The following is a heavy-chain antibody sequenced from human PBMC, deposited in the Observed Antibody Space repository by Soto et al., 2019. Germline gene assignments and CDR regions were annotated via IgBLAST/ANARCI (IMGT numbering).Heavy chain of an antibody. J-gene: IGHJ4*02. D-gene: IGHD3-16*01. CDR1: GVSISSNNW. CDR3: ARGCWGYTNIRCLDS. V-gene: IGHV4-4*02. CDR2: IYHSGTT. Sequence: PSETLSLTCAVSGVSISSNNWWSWVRQPPGRGLEWIGEIYHSGTTTYTPSLKSRVTISLDKSNNHFSLRLNSVTAADTAVYYCARGCWGYTNIRCLDSWGQGTLVTVSS.